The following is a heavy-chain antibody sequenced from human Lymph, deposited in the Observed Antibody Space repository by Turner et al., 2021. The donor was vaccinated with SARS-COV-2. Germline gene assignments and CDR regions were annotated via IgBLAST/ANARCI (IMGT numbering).Heavy chain of an antibody. CDR1: GFTFSSHG. V-gene: IGHV3-33*01. CDR2: IWYDGSNK. CDR3: AREGVVGATSGLDY. Sequence: QVQLVESGGGVVQPRSSLRLLCSASGFTFSSHGMHWVRQAPGKGLEWVAVIWYDGSNKYHADSVKGRFTISRDNSKNTLYLQMNSLRAEDTAVYYCAREGVVGATSGLDYWGQGTLVTVSS. D-gene: IGHD1-26*01. J-gene: IGHJ4*02.